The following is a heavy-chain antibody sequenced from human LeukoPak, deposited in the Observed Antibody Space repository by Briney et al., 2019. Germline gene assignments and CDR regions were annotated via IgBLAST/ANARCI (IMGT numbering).Heavy chain of an antibody. CDR1: GFTFSNYL. J-gene: IGHJ4*02. CDR2: ISHSGSSI. CDR3: AMALDY. Sequence: GGSLRLSCVASGFTFSNYLMTWVRQAPGKGLEWVSGISHSGSSIYYADSVKGRFTISRDNPKNTLYLQMDRLRVEDTAVYYCAMALDYWGQGTLVTVSS. V-gene: IGHV3-23*01.